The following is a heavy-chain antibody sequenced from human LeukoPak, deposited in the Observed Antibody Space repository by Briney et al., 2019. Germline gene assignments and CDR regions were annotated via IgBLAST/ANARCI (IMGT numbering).Heavy chain of an antibody. J-gene: IGHJ5*02. CDR1: GGSVSSDSYY. Sequence: SETLSLTCKVSGGSVSSDSYYWSWIRQPPGQGLEWIGYVHNSGSTKYNASLKSRLTISVDTSKNQFSLEVTSVTAADTAVYYCARTNYGDYNWFDPWGQGTLVTVSS. CDR2: VHNSGST. CDR3: ARTNYGDYNWFDP. V-gene: IGHV4-61*01. D-gene: IGHD4-17*01.